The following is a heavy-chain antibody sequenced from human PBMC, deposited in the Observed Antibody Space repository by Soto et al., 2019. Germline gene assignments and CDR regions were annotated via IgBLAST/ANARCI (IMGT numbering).Heavy chain of an antibody. D-gene: IGHD5-12*01. CDR1: VFTFSNYW. V-gene: IGHV3-74*01. CDR3: ASLVNSGSDFDY. Sequence: GGSLRLSCAASVFTFSNYWMHWVRQAPGKGLVWVSRINRDGTTTNYADSVKGRFTISRDNAKNTLYLQMNSLRAEDTALYYCASLVNSGSDFDYWGQGTLVTVSS. CDR2: INRDGTTT. J-gene: IGHJ4*02.